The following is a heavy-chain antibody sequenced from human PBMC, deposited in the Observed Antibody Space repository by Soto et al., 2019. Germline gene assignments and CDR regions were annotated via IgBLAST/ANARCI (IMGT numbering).Heavy chain of an antibody. V-gene: IGHV5-10-1*01. CDR1: GYSFTSYW. D-gene: IGHD5-18*01. CDR2: IDPSDSYT. CDR3: ARQSYSVAMVDY. J-gene: IGHJ4*02. Sequence: LKISCKCSGYSFTSYWISWVRQMPGKGLEWMGRIDPSDSYTNYIPSFQGHVTISADKSISTAYLQWSSLKASDTAMYYCARQSYSVAMVDYWGQGTLVTVSS.